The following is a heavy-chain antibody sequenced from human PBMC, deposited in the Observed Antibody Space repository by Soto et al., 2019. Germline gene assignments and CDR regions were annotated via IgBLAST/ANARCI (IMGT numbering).Heavy chain of an antibody. CDR2: INSDGSST. V-gene: IGHV3-74*01. CDR1: GFTFSSYW. Sequence: PGGSLRLSCAASGFTFSSYWMHWVRQAPGKGLVWVSRINSDGSSTSYADSVKGRFTISRDNAKNTLYLQMNSLRAEDTAVYYCARDSSITISTQGYYYYYYMDVWGKGTTVTVSS. J-gene: IGHJ6*03. CDR3: ARDSSITISTQGYYYYYYMDV. D-gene: IGHD3-9*01.